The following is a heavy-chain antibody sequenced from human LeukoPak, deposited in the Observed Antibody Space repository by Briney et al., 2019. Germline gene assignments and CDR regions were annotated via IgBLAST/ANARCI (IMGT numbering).Heavy chain of an antibody. Sequence: SETLSLTCTVSGDSISSSSYYWGWIRQPPGKGLVWIGSIFHSGSNYYNPSLKSRVTISVHTSKNQFSLKLTFVTAADTAVYYCARSWFSTGHAGYWGQGTLVTVSS. J-gene: IGHJ4*02. CDR2: IFHSGSN. D-gene: IGHD6-13*01. CDR3: ARSWFSTGHAGY. V-gene: IGHV4-39*01. CDR1: GDSISSSSYY.